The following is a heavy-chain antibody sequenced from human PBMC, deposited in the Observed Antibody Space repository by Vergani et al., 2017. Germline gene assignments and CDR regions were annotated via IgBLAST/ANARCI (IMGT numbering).Heavy chain of an antibody. CDR3: ARHPWIQLWLRSYYYYMDV. CDR2: INHSGST. J-gene: IGHJ6*03. D-gene: IGHD5-18*01. CDR1: GGSFSGYY. V-gene: IGHV4-34*01. Sequence: QVQLQESGPGLVKPSETLSLTCAVYGGSFSGYYWSWIRQPPGKGLEWIGEINHSGSTNYNPSLKSRVTISVDKSKNQFSLKLSAVTAADTAVYYCARHPWIQLWLRSYYYYMDVWGKGTTVTVSS.